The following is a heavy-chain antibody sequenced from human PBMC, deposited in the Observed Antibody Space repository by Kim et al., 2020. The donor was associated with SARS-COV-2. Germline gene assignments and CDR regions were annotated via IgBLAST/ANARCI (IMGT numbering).Heavy chain of an antibody. J-gene: IGHJ5*02. D-gene: IGHD6-13*01. V-gene: IGHV3-33*01. CDR3: ARDPGIAAAADNWFDP. CDR2: IWYDGSNK. CDR1: GFTFSSYG. Sequence: GGSLRLSCAASGFTFSSYGMHWVRQAPGKGLEWVAVIWYDGSNKYYADSVKGRFTISRDNSKNTLYLQMNSLRAEDTAVYYCARDPGIAAAADNWFDPWGQGTLVTVSS.